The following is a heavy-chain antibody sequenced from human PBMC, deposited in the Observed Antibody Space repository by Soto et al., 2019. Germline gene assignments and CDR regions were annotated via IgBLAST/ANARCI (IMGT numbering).Heavy chain of an antibody. CDR3: ARWLIETYYYYDSSGHHAAFDI. D-gene: IGHD3-22*01. Sequence: SVKVSCKASGGTFSSYAISWVRQAPGQGLEWMGGIIPIFGTANYAQKFQGRVTITADESTSTAYMELSSLRSEDTTVYYCARWLIETYYYYDSSGHHAAFDIWGQGTMVTVSS. CDR2: IIPIFGTA. CDR1: GGTFSSYA. J-gene: IGHJ3*02. V-gene: IGHV1-69*13.